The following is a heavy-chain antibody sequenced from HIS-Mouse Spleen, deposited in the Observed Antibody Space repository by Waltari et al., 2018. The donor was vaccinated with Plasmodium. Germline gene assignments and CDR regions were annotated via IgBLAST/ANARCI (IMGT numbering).Heavy chain of an antibody. CDR1: GGSISSSRSY. D-gene: IGHD1-7*01. V-gene: IGHV4-39*07. CDR2: IYYSGST. J-gene: IGHJ4*02. Sequence: QLQLQESGPGLVQPSETLSLTCTVSGGSISSSRSYLGWIRQPPGKGLEWIGSIYYSGSTYYNPSLKSRVTISVDTSKNQFSLKLSSVTAADTAVYYCARDRITGTSYFDYWGQGTLVTVSS. CDR3: ARDRITGTSYFDY.